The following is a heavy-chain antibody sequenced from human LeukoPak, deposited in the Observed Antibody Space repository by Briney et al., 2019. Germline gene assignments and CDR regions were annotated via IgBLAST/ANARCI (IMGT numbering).Heavy chain of an antibody. CDR1: GGSISSYY. CDR3: ARRGIYCSSTSCYFDY. J-gene: IGHJ4*02. CDR2: INHSGST. Sequence: PSETLSLTCTVSGGSISSYYWSWIRQPPGKGLEWIGEINHSGSTNYNPSLKSRVTISVDTSKNQFSLKLSSVTAADTAVYYCARRGIYCSSTSCYFDYWGQGTLVTVSS. D-gene: IGHD2-2*01. V-gene: IGHV4-34*01.